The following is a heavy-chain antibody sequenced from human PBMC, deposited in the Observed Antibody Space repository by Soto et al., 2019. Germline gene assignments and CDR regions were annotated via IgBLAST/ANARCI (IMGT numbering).Heavy chain of an antibody. Sequence: SETLSLTCTVSGGSISSGGYYWSWIRQHPGKGLEWIGCIYYSGSTYYNPSLKSRVTISVDTSKNQFSLKLSSVTAADTAVYYCARWDGIQYYFDYWGPGTLVTVSS. V-gene: IGHV4-31*03. CDR2: IYYSGST. CDR3: ARWDGIQYYFDY. D-gene: IGHD1-26*01. CDR1: GGSISSGGYY. J-gene: IGHJ4*02.